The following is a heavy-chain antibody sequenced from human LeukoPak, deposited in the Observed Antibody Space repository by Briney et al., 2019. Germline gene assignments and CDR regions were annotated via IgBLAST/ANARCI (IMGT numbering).Heavy chain of an antibody. V-gene: IGHV1-46*01. D-gene: IGHD1-26*01. Sequence: ASVKVSCKASGYTFTSYYMHWVRQAHGQGLEWMGRINPSGGSTSYAQKFQGRVTMTRDMSTSTVYMELSSLRSEDTAVYYCATENKVGATTDGSGDYWGQGTLVTVSS. J-gene: IGHJ4*02. CDR1: GYTFTSYY. CDR3: ATENKVGATTDGSGDY. CDR2: INPSGGST.